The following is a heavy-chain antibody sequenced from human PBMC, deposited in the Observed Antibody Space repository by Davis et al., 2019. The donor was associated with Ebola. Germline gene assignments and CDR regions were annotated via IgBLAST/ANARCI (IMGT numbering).Heavy chain of an antibody. V-gene: IGHV4-39*07. Sequence: MPSETLSPTSTVPGVPISSRSYYWGWIRQPPGKGLAWIGSIYYSGSTYYNPSLKSRVTISVDTSKNQFSLKLSSVTAADTAVYYCARGGGYGGYGMDVWGQGTTVTVSS. CDR2: IYYSGST. CDR1: GVPISSRSYY. D-gene: IGHD5-12*01. J-gene: IGHJ6*02. CDR3: ARGGGYGGYGMDV.